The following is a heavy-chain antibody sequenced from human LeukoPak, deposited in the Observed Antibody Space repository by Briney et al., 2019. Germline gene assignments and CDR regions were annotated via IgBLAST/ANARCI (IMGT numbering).Heavy chain of an antibody. J-gene: IGHJ4*02. D-gene: IGHD6-13*01. CDR3: ARHVSSSWYLKGAYYFDY. CDR2: IYYSGST. V-gene: IGHV4-39*01. CDR1: GGSISSYY. Sequence: SETLSLTCTVSGGSISSYYWGWIRQPPGKGLEWIGSIYYSGSTYYNPSLKSRVTISVDTSKNQFSLKLSSVTAADTAVYYCARHVSSSWYLKGAYYFDYWGQGTLVTVSS.